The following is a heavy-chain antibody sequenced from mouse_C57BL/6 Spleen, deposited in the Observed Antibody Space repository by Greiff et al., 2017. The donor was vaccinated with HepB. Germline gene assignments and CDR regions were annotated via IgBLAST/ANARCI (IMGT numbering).Heavy chain of an antibody. D-gene: IGHD1-1*01. J-gene: IGHJ4*01. Sequence: EVQLQESGPGLVKPSQSLSLTCSVTGYSITSGYYWNWIRQFPGNKLEWMGYISYDGSNNYNPSLKNRISITRDTSKNQFFLKLNSVTTEDTATYYCARELHPYAMDYWGQGTSVTVSS. CDR1: GYSITSGYY. V-gene: IGHV3-6*01. CDR2: ISYDGSN. CDR3: ARELHPYAMDY.